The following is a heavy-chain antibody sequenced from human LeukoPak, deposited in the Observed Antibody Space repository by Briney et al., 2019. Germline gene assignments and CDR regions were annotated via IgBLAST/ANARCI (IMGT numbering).Heavy chain of an antibody. Sequence: GGSLRLSGAASGFTFSSLWLSWVSQTPGKELEWVANIKEDGSRKHYTGSVRGRFTISRDNDKNSLYLEMNSLRAEDTAVYYCTRSPNAGDLAYWGQGTLVTVSS. D-gene: IGHD2-21*02. CDR1: GFTFSSLW. CDR3: TRSPNAGDLAY. J-gene: IGHJ4*02. CDR2: IKEDGSRK. V-gene: IGHV3-7*03.